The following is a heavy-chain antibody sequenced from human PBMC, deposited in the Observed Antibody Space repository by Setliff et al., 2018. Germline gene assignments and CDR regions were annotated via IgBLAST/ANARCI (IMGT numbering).Heavy chain of an antibody. CDR3: ARTCSGSGCYAGLES. CDR2: IWDDGGNK. D-gene: IGHD2-15*01. CDR1: GFTFSTYR. V-gene: IGHV3-33*08. Sequence: PGGSLRLSCAASGFTFSTYRMNWVRQAPGKGLEWVAVIWDDGGNKYHADSVKGRFTISRDNSKNTLYLQMNSLRPEDTAVYYCARTCSGSGCYAGLESWGQGTPVTVSS. J-gene: IGHJ4*02.